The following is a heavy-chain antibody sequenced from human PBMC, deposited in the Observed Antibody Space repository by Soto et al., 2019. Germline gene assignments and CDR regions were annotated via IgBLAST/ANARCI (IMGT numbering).Heavy chain of an antibody. Sequence: SETLSLTCTVSGGSISSSSYYWGWIRQPPGKGLEWIGSIYYSGSTYYNPSLKSRVTISVDTSKNQFSLKLSSVTAADTAVYYCARQESITGTTTAFLIWCQATIVT. D-gene: IGHD1-20*01. V-gene: IGHV4-39*01. CDR3: ARQESITGTTTAFLI. CDR2: IYYSGST. J-gene: IGHJ3*02. CDR1: GGSISSSSYY.